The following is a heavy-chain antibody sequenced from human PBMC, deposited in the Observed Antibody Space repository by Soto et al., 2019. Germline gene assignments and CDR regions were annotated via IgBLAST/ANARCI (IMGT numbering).Heavy chain of an antibody. CDR3: AREKDAAVAGLRGMDV. Sequence: GPSVKVSCKASGYTFTGYYMHWVRQAPGQGLEWKGWINTNSGGTNFAQKFQGWVTMTRDTSISTAYMELSRLRSDDTAVYYCAREKDAAVAGLRGMDVWGQGTTVTVSS. D-gene: IGHD6-19*01. CDR2: INTNSGGT. V-gene: IGHV1-2*04. J-gene: IGHJ6*02. CDR1: GYTFTGYY.